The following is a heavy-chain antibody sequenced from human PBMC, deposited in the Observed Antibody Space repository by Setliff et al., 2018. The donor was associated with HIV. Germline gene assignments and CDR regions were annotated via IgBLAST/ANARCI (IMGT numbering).Heavy chain of an antibody. CDR3: ATSPAGEILGSRPFYFDY. CDR1: GDSISTYY. Sequence: SETLSLTCTVSGDSISTYYWSWIRQPPGKGLEWIGYIYISGRTSYNPSLKSRVTISVDTSKNQFSLKMRSVTAADTAVYYCATSPAGEILGSRPFYFDYWGQGTLVTVSS. V-gene: IGHV4-4*09. CDR2: IYISGRT. D-gene: IGHD3-10*01. J-gene: IGHJ4*02.